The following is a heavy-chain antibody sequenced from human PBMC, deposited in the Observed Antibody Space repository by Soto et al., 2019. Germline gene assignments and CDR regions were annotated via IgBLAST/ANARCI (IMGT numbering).Heavy chain of an antibody. D-gene: IGHD3-3*01. CDR2: IYSGGST. CDR1: GFTVSTNY. V-gene: IGHV3-66*02. J-gene: IGHJ6*02. Sequence: GSLILSCAASGFTVSTNYMSWVHQAPGKGLEWVSVIYSGGSTYYADSVKGRFTISRDNSKNTLYLQMNSLRAEDTAVYYCARVYYDFWSGSPTEMDVWGQGTTVTVSS. CDR3: ARVYYDFWSGSPTEMDV.